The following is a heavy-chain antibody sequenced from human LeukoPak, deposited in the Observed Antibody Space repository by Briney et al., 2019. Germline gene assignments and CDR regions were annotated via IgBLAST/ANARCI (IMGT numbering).Heavy chain of an antibody. D-gene: IGHD4-17*01. Sequence: GGSLRLSCAASGFTFSSYSMNWVRQAPGKGLEWASSISSSSSYIYYADSVKGRFTISRDNAKNSLYLQMNSLRAEDTAVYYCARVSRTTVTTGWFDPWGQGTLVTVSS. J-gene: IGHJ5*02. CDR3: ARVSRTTVTTGWFDP. CDR2: ISSSSSYI. V-gene: IGHV3-21*01. CDR1: GFTFSSYS.